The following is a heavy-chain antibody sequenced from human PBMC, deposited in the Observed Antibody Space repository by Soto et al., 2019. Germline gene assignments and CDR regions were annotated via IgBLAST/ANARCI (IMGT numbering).Heavy chain of an antibody. CDR2: IYTSGST. CDR3: ARDVAMVRGVIPHDY. Sequence: PSETLSLTCTVSGGSISGHYWTWIRQPAGKGLEWIGRIYTSGSTNYNPSLKSRVTMSVDTSKNQFSLKLSSVTAADTAVYYCARDVAMVRGVIPHDYWGQGTLVTVSS. D-gene: IGHD3-10*01. V-gene: IGHV4-4*07. J-gene: IGHJ4*02. CDR1: GGSISGHY.